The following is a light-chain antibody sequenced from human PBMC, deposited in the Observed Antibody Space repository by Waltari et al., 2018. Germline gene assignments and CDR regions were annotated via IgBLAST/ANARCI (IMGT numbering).Light chain of an antibody. Sequence: EIVLTQSPGTLSLSPGERATLPCGASQTVARNYLAWYQPKPGQAPRLLIHSASSRAPGIPDRFSGSGSGTDFTLTISRLEPEDFAVYHCQQYATSPLTFGGGTKVEIK. CDR2: SAS. CDR1: QTVARNY. V-gene: IGKV3-20*01. CDR3: QQYATSPLT. J-gene: IGKJ4*01.